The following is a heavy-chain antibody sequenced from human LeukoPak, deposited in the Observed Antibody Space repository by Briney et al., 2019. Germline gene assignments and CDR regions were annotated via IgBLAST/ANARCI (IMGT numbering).Heavy chain of an antibody. Sequence: SETLSLTCSVSGGSISSYYWSWIRQPPGKGLEWIGYISYSGNTNYNPSLKSRVTISVDTSKNQFTLKLSSVTAADTAVYYCATRSTGVAARFDCWGQGALVTVSS. CDR3: ATRSTGVAARFDC. CDR1: GGSISSYY. CDR2: ISYSGNT. D-gene: IGHD2-15*01. V-gene: IGHV4-59*01. J-gene: IGHJ4*02.